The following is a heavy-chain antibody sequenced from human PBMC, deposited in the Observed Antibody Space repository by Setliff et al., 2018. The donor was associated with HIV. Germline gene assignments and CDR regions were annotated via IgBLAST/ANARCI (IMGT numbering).Heavy chain of an antibody. V-gene: IGHV4-61*02. CDR2: IYPTGST. J-gene: IGHJ3*02. D-gene: IGHD3-22*01. CDR1: GVSVNTGDYY. Sequence: PSETLSLTCAVSGVSVNTGDYYWSWLRQPAGRGLEWLGRIYPTGSTNYNSSLESRVSISLDTSRNQFSLTLTSVTAADTAVYYCARDRMSSGYTAAFEIWGQGTVVTVSS. CDR3: ARDRMSSGYTAAFEI.